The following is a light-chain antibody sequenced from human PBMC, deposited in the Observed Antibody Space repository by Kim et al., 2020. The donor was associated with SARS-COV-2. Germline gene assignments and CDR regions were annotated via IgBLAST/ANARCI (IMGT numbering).Light chain of an antibody. J-gene: IGKJ4*01. V-gene: IGKV3-11*01. CDR2: GAS. CDR1: QSVSSF. CDR3: QQRSSGVS. Sequence: EIVLTQSPATLSLSPGERATLSCRASQSVSSFLAWYQQKPGQAPRLLIYGASNRATGIPARFSGSGSGTDFSLTISNLEPEDFAVYYCQQRSSGVSFGGGTKLEI.